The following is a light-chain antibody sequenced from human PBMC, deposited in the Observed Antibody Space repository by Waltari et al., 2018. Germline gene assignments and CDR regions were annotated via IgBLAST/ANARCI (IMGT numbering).Light chain of an antibody. V-gene: IGLV2-14*03. Sequence: QSALAQPASVSGSPGQSINISCTESSSDIGGYNYVSWYQQSPGRAPKLIIYDVTTRPSVVSSRFSGSKSVNTASLLISGLQTEDDADYYCSSFVANNNLEVFVSGTKVTVL. J-gene: IGLJ1*01. CDR3: SSFVANNNLEV. CDR2: DVT. CDR1: SSDIGGYNY.